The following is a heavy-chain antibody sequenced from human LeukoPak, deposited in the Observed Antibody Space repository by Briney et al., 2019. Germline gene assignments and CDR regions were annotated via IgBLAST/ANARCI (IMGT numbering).Heavy chain of an antibody. CDR1: GFTFSSYA. Sequence: GGSLRLSCAASGFTFSSYAMSWVRQAPGKGLEWVSAISGSGGSTYYADSVKGRFTISRDNSKNTLYLQMNNLRAEDTAVYCCAKDPTYYSGSYFDSWGQGTLVTVSS. J-gene: IGHJ4*02. V-gene: IGHV3-23*01. CDR2: ISGSGGST. D-gene: IGHD5-12*01. CDR3: AKDPTYYSGSYFDS.